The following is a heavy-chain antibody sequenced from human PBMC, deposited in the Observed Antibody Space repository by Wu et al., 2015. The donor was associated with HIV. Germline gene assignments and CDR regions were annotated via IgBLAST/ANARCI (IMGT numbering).Heavy chain of an antibody. Sequence: AEVKKPGASVKVSCKASGYTFSSYDINWVRQATGQGLEWMGWMNPRSGNTGYAQKFQGRVTMTRDTSINTAYMEVSSLRSEDTAVYYCARQRAYTSGWYIFDYWGQGTLVTVSS. CDR2: MNPRSGNT. J-gene: IGHJ4*02. CDR1: GYTFSSYD. CDR3: ARQRAYTSGWYIFDY. D-gene: IGHD6-19*01. V-gene: IGHV1-8*01.